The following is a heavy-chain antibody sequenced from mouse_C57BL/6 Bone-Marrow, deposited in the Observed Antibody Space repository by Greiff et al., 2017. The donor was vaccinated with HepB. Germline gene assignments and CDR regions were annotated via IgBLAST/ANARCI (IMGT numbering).Heavy chain of an antibody. CDR2: IYPGSGNT. J-gene: IGHJ2*01. Sequence: LQESGAELVRPGASVKLSCKASGYTFTDYYINWVKQRPGQGLEWIARIYPGSGNTYYNEKFKGKATLTAEKSSSTAYMQLSSLTSEDSAAYFCARDLTTVVAPDYWGQGTTLTVSS. CDR3: ARDLTTVVAPDY. D-gene: IGHD1-1*01. CDR1: GYTFTDYY. V-gene: IGHV1-76*01.